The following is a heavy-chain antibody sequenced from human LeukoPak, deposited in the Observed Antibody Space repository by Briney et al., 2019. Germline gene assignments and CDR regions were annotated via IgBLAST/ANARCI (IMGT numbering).Heavy chain of an antibody. CDR1: GGSISSSSYY. CDR3: ARLTKNDSGSFRFGKKKRGYMDV. Sequence: PSETLSLTCTVSGGSISSSSYYWGWIRQPPGKDLEWIGSIYFSGSTYYNPSLKSRVTISVDTSKNQFSLKLSSVTAADTAVYYCARLTKNDSGSFRFGKKKRGYMDVWGKGTTVTTSS. CDR2: IYFSGST. J-gene: IGHJ6*03. V-gene: IGHV4-39*07. D-gene: IGHD3-10*01.